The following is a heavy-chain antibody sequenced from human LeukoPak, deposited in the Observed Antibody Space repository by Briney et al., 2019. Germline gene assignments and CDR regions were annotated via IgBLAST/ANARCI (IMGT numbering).Heavy chain of an antibody. J-gene: IGHJ4*02. CDR2: ISGSGGST. CDR3: ARDRGDKNFDY. Sequence: GGSLRLSCVASGFTFSSYAMSWVRQAPGEGLEWVSAISGSGGSTHYADFMKGRFTISRDNSKNTLYLQVNSLRAEDTAVYYCARDRGDKNFDYWGQGTMVTVSS. CDR1: GFTFSSYA. D-gene: IGHD2-21*02. V-gene: IGHV3-23*01.